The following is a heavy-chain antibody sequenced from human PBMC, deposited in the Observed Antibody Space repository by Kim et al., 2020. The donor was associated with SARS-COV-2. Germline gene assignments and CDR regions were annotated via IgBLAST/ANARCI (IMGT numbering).Heavy chain of an antibody. CDR1: GGSFSGYY. D-gene: IGHD6-25*01. CDR3: ARGVTSSGRFDP. J-gene: IGHJ5*02. CDR2: INRSGST. Sequence: SETLSLTCAVYGGSFSGYYWSWIRQPPGKGLEWIGEINRSGSTNYNPSLKSRVTISVDTSKNQFSLKLSSVTAADTAVYYCARGVTSSGRFDPWGQGTLVTVSS. V-gene: IGHV4-34*01.